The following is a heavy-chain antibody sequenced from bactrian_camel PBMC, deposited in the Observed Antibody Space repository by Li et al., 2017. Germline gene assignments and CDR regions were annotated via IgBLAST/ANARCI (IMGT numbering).Heavy chain of an antibody. CDR2: IDTDGRT. CDR1: VQPYRTYC. CDR3: SKPRLMYGGDYPSDFAY. D-gene: IGHD4*01. J-gene: IGHJ6*01. Sequence: HVQLVESGGGSVQAGGSHGVSCDLSVQPYRTYCMAWFRQAPGKEPEGVAAIDTDGRTSYVVSVKGRFTISRDNAKNTLYLQLNGLTTEDAGMYYCSKPRLMYGGDYPSDFAYWGQGTQVTVS. V-gene: IGHV3S26*01.